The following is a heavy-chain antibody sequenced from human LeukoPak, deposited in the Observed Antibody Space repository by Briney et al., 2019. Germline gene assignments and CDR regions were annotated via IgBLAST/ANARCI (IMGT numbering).Heavy chain of an antibody. CDR1: GFTFSSYG. J-gene: IGHJ4*02. V-gene: IGHV3-30*18. D-gene: IGHD3-10*01. Sequence: GGSLRLSCAASGFTFSSYGMHWVRQAPGKGLEWVAVISYDGSNKYYADSVKGRFTISRDNSKNTLYLQMNSLRAEDTAVYYCAKGGSGITMVRGVRKFDYWGQGTLVTVSS. CDR2: ISYDGSNK. CDR3: AKGGSGITMVRGVRKFDY.